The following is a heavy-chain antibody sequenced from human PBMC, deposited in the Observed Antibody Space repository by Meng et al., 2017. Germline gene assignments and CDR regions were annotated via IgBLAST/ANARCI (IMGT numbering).Heavy chain of an antibody. CDR1: GYTFTGYY. Sequence: SVKVSCKASGYTFTGYYMHWVRQAPGQGLEWMGGIIPIFGTANYAQKFQGRVTITADKSTSTAYMELSSLRSEDTAVYYCARAGPLEYQAYCGGDCYSIHFDYWGQGTLVTVSS. J-gene: IGHJ4*02. CDR3: ARAGPLEYQAYCGGDCYSIHFDY. V-gene: IGHV1-69*06. CDR2: IIPIFGTA. D-gene: IGHD2-21*02.